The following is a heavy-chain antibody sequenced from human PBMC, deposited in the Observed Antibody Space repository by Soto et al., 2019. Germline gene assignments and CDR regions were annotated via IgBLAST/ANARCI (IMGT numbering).Heavy chain of an antibody. CDR2: INYSGST. CDR3: GGGDSAHISRYYSYYYTMDV. Sequence: PSETLSLTCAVYGGSFSGYYWSWVRQPPGKGLEWIGEINYSGSTNYNPSLKSRVTISVDTSKNQFSLKLSSVTAADTAVYSCGGGDSAHISRYYSYYYTMDVLGQGTTVTVSS. D-gene: IGHD2-21*01. J-gene: IGHJ6*02. CDR1: GGSFSGYY. V-gene: IGHV4-34*01.